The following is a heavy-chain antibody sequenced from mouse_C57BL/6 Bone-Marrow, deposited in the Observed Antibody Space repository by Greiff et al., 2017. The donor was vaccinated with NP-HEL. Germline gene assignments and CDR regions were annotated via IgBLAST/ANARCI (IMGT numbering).Heavy chain of an antibody. D-gene: IGHD1-1*01. J-gene: IGHJ2*01. V-gene: IGHV1-42*01. CDR2: IIPSTGGT. CDR3: ARLRKGDYFGY. Sequence: VQLQQSGPELVKPGASVKISCKASGYSFTGYYMNWVKQSPEQSLEWIGEIIPSTGGTTYNQKFKAKATLTVDKSSSTAYMQLKSLTSEDSAVYYCARLRKGDYFGYWGQGTTLTVSS. CDR1: GYSFTGYY.